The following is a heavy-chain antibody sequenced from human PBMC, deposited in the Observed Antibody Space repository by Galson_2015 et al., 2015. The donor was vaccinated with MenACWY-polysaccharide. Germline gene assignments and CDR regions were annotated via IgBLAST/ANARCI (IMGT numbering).Heavy chain of an antibody. D-gene: IGHD2-2*01. CDR3: LVVPGGNYRAMDV. J-gene: IGHJ6*02. CDR2: ISGSGGTT. V-gene: IGHV3-23*01. CDR1: EFTFRSYA. Sequence: SLRLSCAASEFTFRSYAMSWVRQAPGKGLEWVEAISGSGGTTYYADSVKGRFTISRDNSKNMVYLQMNSLRAEDTAVYYSLVVPGGNYRAMDVWGQGTTVTVSS.